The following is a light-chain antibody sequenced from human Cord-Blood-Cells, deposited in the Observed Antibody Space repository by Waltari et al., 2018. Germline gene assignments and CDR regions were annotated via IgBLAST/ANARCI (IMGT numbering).Light chain of an antibody. J-gene: IGLJ1*01. Sequence: QSVLTQPPSASGTPGQRVTISCSGSSSNLGSNYVYWYQQPPGTAPKPLIYRNKQRPSGVPDRFSGSKSGTSASLAISGLRSEDEADYYCAAWDDSLSGYVFGTGTKVTVL. CDR2: RNK. CDR1: SSNLGSNY. V-gene: IGLV1-47*01. CDR3: AAWDDSLSGYV.